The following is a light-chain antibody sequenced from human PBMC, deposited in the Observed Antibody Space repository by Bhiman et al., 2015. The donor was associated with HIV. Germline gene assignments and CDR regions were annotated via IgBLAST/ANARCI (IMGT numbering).Light chain of an antibody. CDR3: QSYDSSLSSRV. Sequence: QSVLTQAPSASGTPGQRVTISCSGSSSNIGTKYVYWYQQLPGTAPKLLINRNNQRPSGVPDRFSGSKSGTSASLAISGLQTEDEADYCQSYDSSLSSRVFGGGTKLTVL. CDR2: RNN. J-gene: IGLJ3*02. CDR1: SSNIGTKY. V-gene: IGLV1-47*01.